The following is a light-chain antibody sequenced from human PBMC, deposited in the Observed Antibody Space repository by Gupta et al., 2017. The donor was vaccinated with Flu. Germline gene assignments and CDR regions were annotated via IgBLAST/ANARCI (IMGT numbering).Light chain of an antibody. V-gene: IGLV3-25*03. CDR1: AVPKQF. CDR3: QAADSTETYVV. J-gene: IGLJ2*01. Sequence: SYALTQPPSVSVSPGQTARITCSGDAVPKQFAYWYQQKPGQAPVLVIFKDSERPSGIPERFSGSTSGTKVTLTISGVQEEDEADYYCQAADSTETYVVFGGGTKLTVL. CDR2: KDS.